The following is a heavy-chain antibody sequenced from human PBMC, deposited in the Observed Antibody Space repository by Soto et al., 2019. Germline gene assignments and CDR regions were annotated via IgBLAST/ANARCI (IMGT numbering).Heavy chain of an antibody. CDR1: GGTFSRSG. CDR3: ARCPQPPDTADPYAVDV. Sequence: QVQLVQSGTEVKKPGASVKVSCKASGGTFSRSGFHWVRQAPGQGLEWMGMIVPSVDTTNYAQKFQARVTISADQFTSTVYMELRSLRSADTAVYYCARCPQPPDTADPYAVDVWGQGTRVSVSS. J-gene: IGHJ6*02. D-gene: IGHD5-18*01. CDR2: IVPSVDTT. V-gene: IGHV1-69*18.